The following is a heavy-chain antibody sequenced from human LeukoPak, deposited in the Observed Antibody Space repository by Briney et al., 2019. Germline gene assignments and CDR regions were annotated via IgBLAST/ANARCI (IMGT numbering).Heavy chain of an antibody. D-gene: IGHD5-18*01. CDR2: IRSTAYGGTT. Sequence: GGSLRLSCTASGFTFGDYAMSWFRQAPGKGLEWVGFIRSTAYGGTTEYAASVKGRFTISRDDSKSIAYLQMNSLKTEDTAVYYCTRAEVTDSYYFDYWGQGTLVTVSS. J-gene: IGHJ4*02. V-gene: IGHV3-49*03. CDR3: TRAEVTDSYYFDY. CDR1: GFTFGDYA.